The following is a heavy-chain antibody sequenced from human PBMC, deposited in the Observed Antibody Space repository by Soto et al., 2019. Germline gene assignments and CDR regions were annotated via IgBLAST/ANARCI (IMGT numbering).Heavy chain of an antibody. J-gene: IGHJ4*02. D-gene: IGHD2-8*01. CDR1: GFSLSTSGVG. CDR3: AHKEPRMNHFDY. V-gene: IGHV2-5*02. Sequence: QITLTESGPTLVKPTQTLTLTCTFSGFSLSTSGVGVGWIRQPPGKALEWLAVIYWDDDKRYSPSLKNRLTXXKXSSKNHVVLTMTNIDAVDTATYYCAHKEPRMNHFDYWGQGTPVTVSS. CDR2: IYWDDDK.